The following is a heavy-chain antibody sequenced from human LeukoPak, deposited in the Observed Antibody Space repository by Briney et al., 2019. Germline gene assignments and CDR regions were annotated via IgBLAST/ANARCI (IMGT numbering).Heavy chain of an antibody. J-gene: IGHJ4*02. V-gene: IGHV4-30-2*01. Sequence: PSETLSLTCTVSGGSISSGGYYWSWIRQPPGKGLEWIGYIYHSGSTYYNPSLKSRVTISVDTSKNQFSLKLSSVTAADTAVYYCARDPVAVAGVPTDWGQGTLVTVSS. CDR2: IYHSGST. CDR3: ARDPVAVAGVPTD. CDR1: GGSISSGGYY. D-gene: IGHD6-19*01.